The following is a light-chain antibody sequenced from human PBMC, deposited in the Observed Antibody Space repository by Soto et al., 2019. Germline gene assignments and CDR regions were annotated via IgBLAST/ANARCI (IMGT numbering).Light chain of an antibody. CDR3: QSYDSRLSCWV. J-gene: IGLJ3*02. V-gene: IGLV1-40*01. Sequence: QSVLTQPPSVSGAPGQRVTISCTGSSSNIGAGYDVHWYQQLPGTAPKLLIYGNSNRPSGVPDRFSGSKSGTSASLAITGLQAEDEAEYNCQSYDSRLSCWVFGGGTQLTVL. CDR1: SSNIGAGYD. CDR2: GNS.